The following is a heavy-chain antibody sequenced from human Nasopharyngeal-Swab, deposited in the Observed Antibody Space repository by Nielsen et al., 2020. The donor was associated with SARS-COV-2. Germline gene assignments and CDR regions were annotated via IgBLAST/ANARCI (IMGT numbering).Heavy chain of an antibody. J-gene: IGHJ4*02. CDR3: ARLRWYVDY. CDR2: LSGSGGST. D-gene: IGHD4-23*01. V-gene: IGHV3-23*01. Sequence: WIRQPPGKGLEWVSSLSGSGGSTYYADSVKGRFTISRDNAKNTLYLQMNSLRAEDTAVYYCARLRWYVDYWGQGTLVTVSS.